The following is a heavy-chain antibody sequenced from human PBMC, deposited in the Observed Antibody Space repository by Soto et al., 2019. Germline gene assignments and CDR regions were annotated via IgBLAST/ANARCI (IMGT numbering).Heavy chain of an antibody. V-gene: IGHV3-23*01. D-gene: IGHD6-19*01. CDR1: GFTFGIYV. CDR3: AKGHANGWYGALDY. CDR2: ISGSGTSA. J-gene: IGHJ4*02. Sequence: EMQLLESGGGLVQPGGSLRLSCAASGFTFGIYVMGWVRQAPGKGLEWVSTISGSGTSAYYADSVKGRFTFSRDNSKSMVYLQMDSLRAEDTAIYYCAKGHANGWYGALDYWGRGSLVTVYS.